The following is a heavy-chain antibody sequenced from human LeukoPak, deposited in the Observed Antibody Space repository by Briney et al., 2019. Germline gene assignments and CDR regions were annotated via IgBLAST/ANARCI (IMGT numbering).Heavy chain of an antibody. CDR1: GLTFRNYG. CDR3: AKDLSLLWFGAGVDAFDI. Sequence: PGGSLRLSCAASGLTFRNYGMQWVRQAPGKGLEWVAVIYYDGSNKYYADSVKGRFTISRDNSRNTLYLQLNSLRAEDTAVYYCAKDLSLLWFGAGVDAFDIWGQGTMVTVSS. V-gene: IGHV3-33*06. D-gene: IGHD3-10*01. J-gene: IGHJ3*02. CDR2: IYYDGSNK.